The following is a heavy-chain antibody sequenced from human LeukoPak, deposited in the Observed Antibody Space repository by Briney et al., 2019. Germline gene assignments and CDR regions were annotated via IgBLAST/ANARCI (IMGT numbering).Heavy chain of an antibody. CDR1: RFTFSSYG. CDR2: ISYDGSNK. J-gene: IGHJ4*02. Sequence: GRSLRLSCAASRFTFSSYGMHWVRQAPGKGLEWVAVISYDGSNKYYADSVKGRFTISRDNSKNTLYLQMNSLRAEDTAVYYCAIQKGGSAGIAGVFGYWGQGTLVTVSS. V-gene: IGHV3-30*03. D-gene: IGHD6-13*01. CDR3: AIQKGGSAGIAGVFGY.